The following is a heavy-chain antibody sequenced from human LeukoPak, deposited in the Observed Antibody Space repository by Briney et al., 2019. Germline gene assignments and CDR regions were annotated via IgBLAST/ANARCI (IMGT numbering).Heavy chain of an antibody. CDR2: IYYSGST. CDR1: GGSISSSSYY. V-gene: IGHV4-39*07. D-gene: IGHD4-17*01. CDR3: ARDSTTVTDNWFDP. Sequence: SETLSLTRTVSGGSISSSSYYWGWLRQPPGTGLEWIGSIYYSGSTYYNPSLKSRVTISVDTSKNQFSLKLSSVTAADTAVYYCARDSTTVTDNWFDPWGQGTLVTVSS. J-gene: IGHJ5*02.